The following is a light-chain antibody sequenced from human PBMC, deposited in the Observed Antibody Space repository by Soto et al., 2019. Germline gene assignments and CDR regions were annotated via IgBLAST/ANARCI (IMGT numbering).Light chain of an antibody. J-gene: IGKJ5*01. V-gene: IGKV1-8*01. CDR1: QGISSY. Sequence: AIRMTQSPSSLSASTGDRVTITCQASQGISSYLAWYQQKPGKAPKLLIYAASSLQSGVPSRFSGSGSGTDFTLTISRLETEDFAVFYCQQYGTSEIIFGQGTRLEIK. CDR3: QQYGTSEII. CDR2: AAS.